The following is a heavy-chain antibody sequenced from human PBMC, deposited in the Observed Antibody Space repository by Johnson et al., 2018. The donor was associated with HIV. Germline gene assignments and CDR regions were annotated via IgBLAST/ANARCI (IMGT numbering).Heavy chain of an antibody. Sequence: QVQLVESGGGVVQPGRSLRLSCAASGFTFSSYGMHWVRQAPGKGLEWVAVIYSGGSTYYADSVKGRFTISRDNSKNTLYLQMNSLRAEDTAVYYCARARRAAAQGDAFDIWGQGTMVTVSS. CDR1: GFTFSSYG. CDR3: ARARRAAAQGDAFDI. J-gene: IGHJ3*02. CDR2: IYSGGST. D-gene: IGHD6-13*01. V-gene: IGHV3-NL1*01.